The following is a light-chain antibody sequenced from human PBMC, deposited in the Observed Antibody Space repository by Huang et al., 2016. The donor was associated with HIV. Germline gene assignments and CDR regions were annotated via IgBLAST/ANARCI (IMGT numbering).Light chain of an antibody. CDR1: QDINDY. V-gene: IGKV1-33*01. J-gene: IGKJ3*01. CDR2: AAS. CDR3: QQYKNLPRT. Sequence: IQMTQSPSSLSASVGDRVTITCQASQDINDYLNWYQQKPGKAPKLLIYAASNLETGVPSRFSGSGSGTDFICSISSLQPEDIAIYYCQQYKNLPRTFGPGTKVDSK.